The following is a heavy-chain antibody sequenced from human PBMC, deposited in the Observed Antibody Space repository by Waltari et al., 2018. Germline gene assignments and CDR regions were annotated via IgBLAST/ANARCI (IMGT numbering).Heavy chain of an antibody. D-gene: IGHD1-20*01. Sequence: EVQLVESGGGVVGQGGALRLSCAASGVTVISNYMTCVRRPPGKGVELSSVSYSNVTTFYADSVKGRFTISRDISKNTLFLQMNRLTAEDTGVYYCARVSRYNTAAGNYLDPWGQGTLVTVSS. V-gene: IGHV3-66*02. CDR2: SYSNVTT. J-gene: IGHJ5*02. CDR3: ARVSRYNTAAGNYLDP. CDR1: GVTVISNY.